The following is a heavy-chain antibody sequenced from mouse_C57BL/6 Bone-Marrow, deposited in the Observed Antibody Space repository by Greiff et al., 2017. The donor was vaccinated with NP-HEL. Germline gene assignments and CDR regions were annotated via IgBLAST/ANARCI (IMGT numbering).Heavy chain of an antibody. J-gene: IGHJ3*01. CDR3: ARRTPWFAY. CDR1: GYTFTSYW. V-gene: IGHV1-64*01. Sequence: QVQLQQPGAELVKPGASVKLSCKASGYTFTSYWMNWVKQRPGQGLEWIGMIHPNSGSTNYNETFKSKATLTVDKSSSTAYMQLSSLTSEDSAVYYCARRTPWFAYWGQGTLVTVSA. CDR2: IHPNSGST.